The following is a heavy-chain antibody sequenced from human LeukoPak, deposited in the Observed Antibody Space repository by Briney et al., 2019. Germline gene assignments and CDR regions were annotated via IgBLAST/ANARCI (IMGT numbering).Heavy chain of an antibody. V-gene: IGHV1-18*01. J-gene: IGHJ4*02. CDR1: GYTFTSYD. Sequence: ASVTVSCTASGYTFTSYDISWVRQAPGQGLEWMGWITAYNGNTNYAQKLQGRVTMTTDTSTSTAYMELRSLRSDDTAVYYCARKGSSGLTFDYWGQGTLVTVSS. CDR3: ARKGSSGLTFDY. CDR2: ITAYNGNT. D-gene: IGHD6-19*01.